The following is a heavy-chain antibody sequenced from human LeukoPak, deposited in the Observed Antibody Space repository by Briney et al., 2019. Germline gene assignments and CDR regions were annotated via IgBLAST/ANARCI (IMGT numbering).Heavy chain of an antibody. CDR1: GFTFSSYA. D-gene: IGHD5-18*01. J-gene: IGHJ4*02. V-gene: IGHV3-23*01. Sequence: PGASLRLSCAASGFTFSSYAMSWVRQAPGKGLEWVSAISGSGGSTYYADSVKGRFTISRDNSKNTLYLQMNSLRAEDTAVYYCAKGSTKGDSYGYGYWSQGTLDTVSS. CDR3: AKGSTKGDSYGYGY. CDR2: ISGSGGST.